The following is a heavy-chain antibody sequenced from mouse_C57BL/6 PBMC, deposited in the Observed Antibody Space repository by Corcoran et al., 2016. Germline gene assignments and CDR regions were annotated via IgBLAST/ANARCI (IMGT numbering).Heavy chain of an antibody. J-gene: IGHJ2*01. D-gene: IGHD1-1*01. Sequence: QVQLQQSGPELVKPGASVKISCKASGYSFTSYYIHWVKQRPGQGLEWIGWIYPGSGNTKYNEKFKGKATLTADTSSSTAYMQLSSLTSEDSAVYYCARYYGSSPYYFDYWGQGTTLTVSS. CDR2: IYPGSGNT. CDR1: GYSFTSYY. V-gene: IGHV1-66*01. CDR3: ARYYGSSPYYFDY.